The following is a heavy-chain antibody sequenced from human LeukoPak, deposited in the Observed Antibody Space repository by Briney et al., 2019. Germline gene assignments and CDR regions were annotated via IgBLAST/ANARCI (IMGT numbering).Heavy chain of an antibody. V-gene: IGHV1-18*01. CDR2: ISAYNGNT. Sequence: ASVRVSCKASGYTFTSYGVSWVREAPGQGVEWMGWISAYNGNTNYAQNVQARVTMTRDTSTSTAYMELRSLRSDDTAVYYCARGLPWGQNSLYGMDVGGQGTTVTVS. CDR3: ARGLPWGQNSLYGMDV. D-gene: IGHD7-27*01. CDR1: GYTFTSYG. J-gene: IGHJ6*02.